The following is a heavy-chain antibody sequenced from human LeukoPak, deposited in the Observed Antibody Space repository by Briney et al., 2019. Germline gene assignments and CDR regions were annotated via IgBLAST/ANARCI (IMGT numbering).Heavy chain of an antibody. CDR2: ISGSGGST. CDR3: AKYLGYSYGYGYFDL. V-gene: IGHV3-23*01. D-gene: IGHD5-18*01. CDR1: RFTFSSYA. J-gene: IGHJ2*01. Sequence: GGSLRLSCAASRFTFSSYAMSWVRQAPGKGLEWVSAISGSGGSTYYADSVKGRFTISRDNSKNTLYLQMNSLRAEDTAVYYCAKYLGYSYGYGYFDLWGRGTLVTVSS.